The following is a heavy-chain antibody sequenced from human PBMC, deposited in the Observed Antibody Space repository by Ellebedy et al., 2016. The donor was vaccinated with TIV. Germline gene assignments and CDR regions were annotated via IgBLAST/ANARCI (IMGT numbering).Heavy chain of an antibody. CDR3: AKLSAIATAGLNYYHSMDV. D-gene: IGHD6-13*01. CDR1: GGSISGYY. CDR2: IHYTGTT. J-gene: IGHJ6*02. V-gene: IGHV4-59*01. Sequence: MPSETLSLTCTVSGGSISGYYWSWVRRPPGKGLEWIGYIHYTGTTNYSPSLKSRITISVDTSKNQFSLRVNSVTAADTAVYYCAKLSAIATAGLNYYHSMDVWGQGATVTVSS.